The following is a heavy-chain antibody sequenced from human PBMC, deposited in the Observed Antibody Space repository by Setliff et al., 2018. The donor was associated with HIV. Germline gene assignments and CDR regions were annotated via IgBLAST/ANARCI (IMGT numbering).Heavy chain of an antibody. CDR2: LYYRGTT. D-gene: IGHD3-10*01. Sequence: SETLPLTCTVSGGSISSSSYYWGWIRQPPGKGPEWIGSLYYRGTTYYNPSLKSRVTISTGTSKNFFSLTLTSVTSADTAVYYCGRRPVYYTSGSYYNDDTPDMWGQGTLVTVSS. CDR1: GGSISSSSYY. J-gene: IGHJ3*02. CDR3: GRRPVYYTSGSYYNDDTPDM. V-gene: IGHV4-39*02.